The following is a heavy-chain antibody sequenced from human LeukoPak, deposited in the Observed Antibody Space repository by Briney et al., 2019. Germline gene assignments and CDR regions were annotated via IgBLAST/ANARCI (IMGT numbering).Heavy chain of an antibody. D-gene: IGHD3-22*01. J-gene: IGHJ4*02. Sequence: PSETLSLTCAVYGGSFSGYYWSWIRQPPGKGLEWIGEINHSGSTNYNPSLKSRVTISVDTSKNQFSLKLSSVTAADTAVYYCARKYYYDSSGYSHWGQGTLVTVSS. CDR1: GGSFSGYY. CDR3: ARKYYYDSSGYSH. V-gene: IGHV4-34*01. CDR2: INHSGST.